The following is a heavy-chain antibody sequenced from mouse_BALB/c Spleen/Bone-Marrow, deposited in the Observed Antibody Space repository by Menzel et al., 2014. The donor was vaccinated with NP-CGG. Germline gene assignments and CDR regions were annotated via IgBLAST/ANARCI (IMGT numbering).Heavy chain of an antibody. CDR2: IYPGDGDT. V-gene: IGHV1-80*01. CDR1: GYAFSAYW. CDR3: TRSTATFDY. Sequence: VQLQQSGAELVRPGSSVKISRKASGYAFSAYWMNWVKQRPGQGLEWIGQIYPGDGDTNYNGKFKGKATLTADKSSSTAYMQLSSLTSEDSAVYFCTRSTATFDYWGQGTTLTVSS. D-gene: IGHD1-2*01. J-gene: IGHJ2*01.